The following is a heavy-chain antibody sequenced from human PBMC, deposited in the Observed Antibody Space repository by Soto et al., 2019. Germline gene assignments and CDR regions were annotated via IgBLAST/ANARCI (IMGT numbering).Heavy chain of an antibody. V-gene: IGHV3-11*01. D-gene: IGHD6-13*01. CDR2: ISSSGNTI. J-gene: IGHJ6*02. CDR3: ARDRSSSWYGRGYHYYGMDV. Sequence: PGGSLRLSCAASGFTSSDYYMGWIRQAPGKGLEYISYISSSGNTIYNADSVRGRFTISRDNAKNALYLQMNSLRVEDTAVYYCARDRSSSWYGRGYHYYGMDVWGQGTTVTVSS. CDR1: GFTSSDYY.